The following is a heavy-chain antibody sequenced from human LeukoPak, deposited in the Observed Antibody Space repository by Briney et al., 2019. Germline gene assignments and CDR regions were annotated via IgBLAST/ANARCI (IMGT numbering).Heavy chain of an antibody. Sequence: GGSLRLSCAASGFTFSSYGMRWVRQAPGKGLEWVAFIRYDGSNKYYADSVKGRFTISRDNSKNTLYLQMNSLRAEDTAVYYCAKDVWYQLLSSYMDVWGKGTTVTISS. CDR2: IRYDGSNK. CDR3: AKDVWYQLLSSYMDV. CDR1: GFTFSSYG. J-gene: IGHJ6*03. D-gene: IGHD2-2*01. V-gene: IGHV3-30*02.